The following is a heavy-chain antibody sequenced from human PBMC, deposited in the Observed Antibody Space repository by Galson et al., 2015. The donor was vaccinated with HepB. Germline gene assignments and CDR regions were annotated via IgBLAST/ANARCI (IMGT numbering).Heavy chain of an antibody. CDR3: ARLASIAPRLDP. V-gene: IGHV4/OR15-8*02. CDR1: GDSISGRSW. J-gene: IGHJ5*02. Sequence: SETLSLTCVVSGDSISGRSWWTWVRQPPGKGLEWIGEISHDGNTKYNPSLKSRVTLLVDNSKNQFSLKLTSVTAADMAVYYCARLASIAPRLDPWGLGTLVTVS. D-gene: IGHD6-6*01. CDR2: ISHDGNT.